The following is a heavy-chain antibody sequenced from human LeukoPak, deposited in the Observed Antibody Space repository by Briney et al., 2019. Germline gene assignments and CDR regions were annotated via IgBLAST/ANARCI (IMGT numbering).Heavy chain of an antibody. J-gene: IGHJ3*02. CDR2: ISWNSGSI. Sequence: GRSLRLSCAASGFTFDDYAMHWVRQAPGKGLEWVSGISWNSGSIGYADSVKGRFTISRDNAKNSLYLQMNSLRAEDTALYYCAKGGYSIGGHAFDIWGQGTMVTVSS. CDR1: GFTFDDYA. CDR3: AKGGYSIGGHAFDI. D-gene: IGHD6-25*01. V-gene: IGHV3-9*01.